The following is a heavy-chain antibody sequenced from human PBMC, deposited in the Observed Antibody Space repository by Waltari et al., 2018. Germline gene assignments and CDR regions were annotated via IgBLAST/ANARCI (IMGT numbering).Heavy chain of an antibody. Sequence: QVQLQESGPGLVKPTHTLSLTCTVSGEPISDDVSRWTYWTLIRQSAGKGLEWIGPIFSSGAVDYNPSLRSRVTISLDTPKSHFTLKLTSVTAADTAVYYCANRGVGNYFKYFRLWSPGTLVTVSS. J-gene: IGHJ1*01. CDR1: GEPISDDVSRWTY. CDR3: ANRGVGNYFKYFRL. CDR2: IFSSGAV. V-gene: IGHV4-61*02. D-gene: IGHD1-7*01.